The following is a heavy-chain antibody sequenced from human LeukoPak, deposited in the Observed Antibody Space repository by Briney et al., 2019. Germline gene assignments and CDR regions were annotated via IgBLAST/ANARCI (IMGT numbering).Heavy chain of an antibody. J-gene: IGHJ4*02. CDR1: GFTFSSYA. V-gene: IGHV3-30-3*01. Sequence: PGGSLRLSCAASGFTFSSYAMHWVRQAPGKGLEWVAVISYDGSNKYYADSVKGRFTISRDNAKNSLYLQMNSLRAEDTAVYYCARDYSSSNPLPYNWGQGTLVTVSS. D-gene: IGHD6-6*01. CDR3: ARDYSSSNPLPYN. CDR2: ISYDGSNK.